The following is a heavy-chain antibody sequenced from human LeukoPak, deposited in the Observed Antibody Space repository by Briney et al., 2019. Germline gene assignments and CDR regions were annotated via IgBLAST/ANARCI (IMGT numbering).Heavy chain of an antibody. D-gene: IGHD3-22*01. CDR3: ARGPYYDSSGYWF. Sequence: SETLSLTCTVSGGSLISSSYNWAWIRQPPGKGLEWVGSIHDSGSTFSSPSLTSRVTISFDTSKNQFSLRLTSVTAVDTAVYYCARGPYYDSSGYWF. CDR1: GGSLISSSYN. J-gene: IGHJ5*01. V-gene: IGHV4-39*01. CDR2: IHDSGST.